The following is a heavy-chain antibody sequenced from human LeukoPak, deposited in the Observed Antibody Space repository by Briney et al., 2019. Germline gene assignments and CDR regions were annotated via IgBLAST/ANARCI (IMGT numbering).Heavy chain of an antibody. V-gene: IGHV3-49*04. D-gene: IGHD3-16*01. CDR1: GFTFGDYA. CDR3: TRDPYPFDYFDY. Sequence: QSGGSLRLSCTASGFTFGDYAMSWVRQAPGKGLEWVGFIRSKAYGGTTEYAASVEGRSTISRDDSKSIAYLQMNSLKTEDTAVYYCTRDPYPFDYFDYWGQGTLVTVSS. CDR2: IRSKAYGGTT. J-gene: IGHJ4*02.